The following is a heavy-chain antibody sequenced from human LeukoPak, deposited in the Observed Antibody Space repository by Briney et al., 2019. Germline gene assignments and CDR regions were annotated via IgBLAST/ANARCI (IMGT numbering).Heavy chain of an antibody. CDR3: ATGRSSSPQGGYYGMDA. CDR2: IDYSGGT. CDR1: GGSFSGYY. J-gene: IGHJ6*02. V-gene: IGHV4-34*01. D-gene: IGHD6-13*01. Sequence: SETLSLTCAVYGGSFSGYYSSWIRQAPGKGLEWIGEIDYSGGTNYKSSLESRVTVSIDTSKNQFSLKLNSMTAADTAVYYCATGRSSSPQGGYYGMDAWGQGTTVIVS.